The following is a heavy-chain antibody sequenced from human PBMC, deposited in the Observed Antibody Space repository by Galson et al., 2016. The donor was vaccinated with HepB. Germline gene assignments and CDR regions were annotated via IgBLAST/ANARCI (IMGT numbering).Heavy chain of an antibody. CDR3: AKDRGYYDISGYFWEGYYYDGMDV. CDR1: GFTFSSYG. D-gene: IGHD3-22*01. CDR2: ISYDGSDK. Sequence: SLRLSCAASGFTFSSYGMHWVRQAPGKGLEWVAAISYDGSDKYYADSVQGRFTISRDNSKNTLYLQMTSLRPEDTAVYYCAKDRGYYDISGYFWEGYYYDGMDVWGQGTTVTVSS. J-gene: IGHJ6*02. V-gene: IGHV3-30*18.